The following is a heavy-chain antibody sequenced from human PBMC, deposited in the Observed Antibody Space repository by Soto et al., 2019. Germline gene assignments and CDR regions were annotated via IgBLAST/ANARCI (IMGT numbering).Heavy chain of an antibody. V-gene: IGHV3-30*18. J-gene: IGHJ4*02. CDR1: AFTFSDYA. Sequence: GVPMRLSCEASAFTFSDYAMHWVRQAPGKGLEWVSVFSHYARNTHYADSVKGRFTISRDRSKHTISLEMTSLGAEDTAVYYCAKGGRQWLVTSDFNYWGQGALVTVSS. D-gene: IGHD6-19*01. CDR3: AKGGRQWLVTSDFNY. CDR2: FSHYARNT.